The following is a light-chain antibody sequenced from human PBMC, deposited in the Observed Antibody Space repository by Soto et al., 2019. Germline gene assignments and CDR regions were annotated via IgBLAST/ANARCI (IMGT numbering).Light chain of an antibody. CDR3: QHYDNLPPYT. CDR1: QDITHY. V-gene: IGKV1-33*01. CDR2: DVS. Sequence: DIQMTQSPSSLSASVGDRVTITCRASQDITHYLNWYQQKPGKAPKLLISDVSNLQRGVPSRFSGSGYGTDFTFTISSLQPEDIATYYCQHYDNLPPYTFGQGTKLELK. J-gene: IGKJ2*01.